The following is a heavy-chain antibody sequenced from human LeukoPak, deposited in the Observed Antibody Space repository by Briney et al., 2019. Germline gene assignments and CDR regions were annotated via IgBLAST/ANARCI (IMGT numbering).Heavy chain of an antibody. Sequence: ASVKVSCKTSGYTFTSYGIDWVRQAPGQGLEWMGWISAYNGNINYAQKFQGRVTMTIDTSTRTAHMELRSLRSDDTAVYYCAKGKQWLDQVFDYWGQGTLVTVPS. J-gene: IGHJ4*02. CDR1: GYTFTSYG. CDR3: AKGKQWLDQVFDY. D-gene: IGHD6-19*01. CDR2: ISAYNGNI. V-gene: IGHV1-18*01.